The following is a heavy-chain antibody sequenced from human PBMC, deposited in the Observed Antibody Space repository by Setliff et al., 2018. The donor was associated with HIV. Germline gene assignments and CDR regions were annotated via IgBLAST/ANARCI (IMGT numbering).Heavy chain of an antibody. V-gene: IGHV3-23*03. J-gene: IGHJ4*02. Sequence: GGSLRLSCAASGFTFSDYSMTWVRQAPGKGLEWVSVIYSDGSNTYYADSVKGRFTISRDNSKSTLYLQMNSLRAEDTAVYYCTTKILVWGQGTPVTVSS. CDR3: TTKILV. CDR2: IYSDGSNT. CDR1: GFTFSDYS.